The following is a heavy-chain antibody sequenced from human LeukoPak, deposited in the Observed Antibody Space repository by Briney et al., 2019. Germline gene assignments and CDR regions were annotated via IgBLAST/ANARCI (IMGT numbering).Heavy chain of an antibody. Sequence: SVKVSCKASGGTFSSYTISWVRQAPGQGLEWMGRIIPILGIANYAQKFQGRVTITADKSTSTAYMELSSLRSEDTVVYYCASRVSSSPPEDAFDIWGQGTMVTVSS. J-gene: IGHJ3*02. CDR3: ASRVSSSPPEDAFDI. V-gene: IGHV1-69*02. CDR1: GGTFSSYT. D-gene: IGHD6-13*01. CDR2: IIPILGIA.